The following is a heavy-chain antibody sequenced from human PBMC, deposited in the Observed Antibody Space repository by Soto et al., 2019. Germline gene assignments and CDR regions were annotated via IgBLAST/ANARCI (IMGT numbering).Heavy chain of an antibody. V-gene: IGHV4-59*01. CDR3: ARVHVDYWYFDL. CDR2: IYYSGST. J-gene: IGHJ2*01. Sequence: QVQLQESGPGLVKPSETLSLTCTVSGGFISSYYWSWIRKPPGKGLEWFGYIYYSGSTNHNTSLRSRATISVDTSKNQFSLKLSSVTAADTAVYYCARVHVDYWYFDLWGRGTLVTV. CDR1: GGFISSYY.